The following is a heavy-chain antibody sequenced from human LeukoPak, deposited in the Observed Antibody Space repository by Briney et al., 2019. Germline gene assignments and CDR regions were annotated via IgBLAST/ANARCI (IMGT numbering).Heavy chain of an antibody. V-gene: IGHV3-9*01. Sequence: GGSLRLSCAGSGFTFDDYAMHWVRQAPGKGLEWVSSISWNGGKIAYADSAKGRFTMSRDNAKNALYLQMNSLRPEDTAFYYCAKDFIAVTGGIDFWGRGTLVTVSA. D-gene: IGHD6-19*01. CDR2: ISWNGGKI. J-gene: IGHJ4*02. CDR3: AKDFIAVTGGIDF. CDR1: GFTFDDYA.